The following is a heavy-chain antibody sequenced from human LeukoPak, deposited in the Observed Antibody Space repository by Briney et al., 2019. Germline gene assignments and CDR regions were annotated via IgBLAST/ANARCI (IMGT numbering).Heavy chain of an antibody. CDR3: ARDFWDDFEYFDL. V-gene: IGHV3-23*01. Sequence: PGGSLRLSCAASGFTFSRPAMSWVRQAPGKGLEWLAAISGAGDSTYYADSVKGRFTISRDNSENTVYLQMNSLRADETAVYYCARDFWDDFEYFDLWGRGTLVTVSS. CDR1: GFTFSRPA. J-gene: IGHJ2*01. D-gene: IGHD3-3*01. CDR2: ISGAGDST.